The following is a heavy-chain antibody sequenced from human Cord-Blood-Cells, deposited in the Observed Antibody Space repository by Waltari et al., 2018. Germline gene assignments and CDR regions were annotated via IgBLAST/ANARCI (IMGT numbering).Heavy chain of an antibody. CDR3: ARHVDSSSWLFDY. Sequence: QLQLQESGPGLVKPSETLSLTCTVSGGSISSSSYYWGWIRQPPGKGLEWIGSIYYSGSTYHTPSLKSRVTISVDTSKSQFSLKLSSVTAADTAVYYCARHVDSSSWLFDYWGQGTLVTVSS. CDR2: IYYSGST. V-gene: IGHV4-39*07. CDR1: GGSISSSSYY. D-gene: IGHD6-13*01. J-gene: IGHJ4*02.